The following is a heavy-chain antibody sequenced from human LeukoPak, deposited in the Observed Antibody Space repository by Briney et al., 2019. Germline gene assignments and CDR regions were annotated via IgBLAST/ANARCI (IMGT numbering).Heavy chain of an antibody. CDR3: ARDGTAAGLYFDL. D-gene: IGHD6-13*01. J-gene: IGHJ4*01. CDR1: GFTFSSYA. V-gene: IGHV3-7*01. Sequence: GGSLRLSCAASGFTFSSYAMSWVRQAPGKGPEWVASIRQDGSEKTYVDSVKGRFTISRDNTKNSLSLQLNGQRAEDTAVYYCARDGTAAGLYFDLWGQGTLVTVSS. CDR2: IRQDGSEK.